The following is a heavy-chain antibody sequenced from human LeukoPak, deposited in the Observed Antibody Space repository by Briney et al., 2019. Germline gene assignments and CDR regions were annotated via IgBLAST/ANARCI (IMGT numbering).Heavy chain of an antibody. CDR3: ARGDLGYPRAIDV. D-gene: IGHD2-15*01. J-gene: IGHJ6*02. CDR1: GFTFSSYW. Sequence: GGSLRLSCAASGFTFSSYWIHWVRQAPGKGLVWVSRINTDGSTTSYADPVKGRFTISRDNAKNTLYLQMNSLRAEDTAVYYCARGDLGYPRAIDVWGQGTTVTVSS. V-gene: IGHV3-74*01. CDR2: INTDGSTT.